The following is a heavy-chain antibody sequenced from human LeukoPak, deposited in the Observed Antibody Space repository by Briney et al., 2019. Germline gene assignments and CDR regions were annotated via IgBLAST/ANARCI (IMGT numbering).Heavy chain of an antibody. CDR2: LYSGGDT. Sequence: GGSLRLSCAASRLTVSSNYTSWVRQAPGKGLEWVSVLYSGGDTYYADSVRGRFTISRDNSKNSLYLQMNSLRAEDTAVYYCARGATVAGDFDYWGQGNLVTVSS. CDR3: ARGATVAGDFDY. CDR1: RLTVSSNY. D-gene: IGHD6-19*01. V-gene: IGHV3-66*01. J-gene: IGHJ4*02.